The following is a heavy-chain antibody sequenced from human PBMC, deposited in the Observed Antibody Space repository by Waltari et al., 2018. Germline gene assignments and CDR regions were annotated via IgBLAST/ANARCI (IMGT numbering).Heavy chain of an antibody. Sequence: EVQLVESGGGLVQPGGSLRLSCAASGFTFSSYWMSWVRQAPGKGLEWVANIKQDGSEKYYVDSVKGRFTISRDNSKNSLYLQMNSLRTEDTALYYCAKDSPRIAVAGVLDYWGQGTLVTVSS. J-gene: IGHJ4*02. D-gene: IGHD6-19*01. CDR2: IKQDGSEK. CDR1: GFTFSSYW. CDR3: AKDSPRIAVAGVLDY. V-gene: IGHV3-7*05.